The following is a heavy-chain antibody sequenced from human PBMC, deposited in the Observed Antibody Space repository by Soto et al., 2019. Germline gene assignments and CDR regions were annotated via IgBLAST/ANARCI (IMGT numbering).Heavy chain of an antibody. V-gene: IGHV3-15*01. Sequence: EVQLVESGGGLVEPGGSLRLSCVASGFTFINAWMTWVRQAPGKGLGWVGRIKSKPDGGTIDYAAPVKGRFSISRHDSINTVYLQMNSLKTEDTAVYYCTTGVAAAGTFDYWGQGTPVTVSS. D-gene: IGHD6-13*01. CDR2: IKSKPDGGTI. J-gene: IGHJ4*02. CDR3: TTGVAAAGTFDY. CDR1: GFTFINAW.